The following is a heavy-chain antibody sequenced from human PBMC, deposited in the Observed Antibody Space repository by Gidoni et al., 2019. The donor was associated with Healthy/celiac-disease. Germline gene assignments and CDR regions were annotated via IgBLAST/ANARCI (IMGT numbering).Heavy chain of an antibody. J-gene: IGHJ6*03. D-gene: IGHD3-3*01. CDR2: T. V-gene: IGHV4-39*01. CDR3: ARSNYDFWRNYYYYMDV. Sequence: TYYNPSLKSRVTISVDTSKNQFSLKLSSVTAADTAVYYCARSNYDFWRNYYYYMDVWGKGTTVTVSS.